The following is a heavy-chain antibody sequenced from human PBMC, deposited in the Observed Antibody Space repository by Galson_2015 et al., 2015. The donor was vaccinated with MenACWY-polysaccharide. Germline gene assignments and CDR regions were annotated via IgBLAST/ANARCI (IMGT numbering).Heavy chain of an antibody. V-gene: IGHV6-1*01. CDR1: GDSVSGNSVA. CDR3: ARGLAVTGYYFDY. CDR2: TYFRSKWYS. Sequence: CAISGDSVSGNSVAWNWIRQSPSRGLEWLGRTYFRSKWYSDYAESVKSRISINADTSKNQFSLQLNSVTPEDTAVYYCARGLAVTGYYFDYWVQGTLVTVSS. D-gene: IGHD6-19*01. J-gene: IGHJ4*02.